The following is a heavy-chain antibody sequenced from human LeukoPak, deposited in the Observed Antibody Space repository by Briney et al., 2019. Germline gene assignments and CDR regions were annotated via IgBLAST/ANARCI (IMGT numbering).Heavy chain of an antibody. D-gene: IGHD1-26*01. CDR2: TYYRSKWHI. J-gene: IGHJ4*02. V-gene: IGHV6-1*01. CDR1: GDSVSNNVAV. Sequence: PSQTLSLTCVISGDSVSNNVAVWNWIRQSPSRGLEWLGRTYYRSKWHIHYAVSMESRITISPDTSKNQFYLQLDSVTPEDTAVYYCARDAVGASLFEYWGQGTLVTVSS. CDR3: ARDAVGASLFEY.